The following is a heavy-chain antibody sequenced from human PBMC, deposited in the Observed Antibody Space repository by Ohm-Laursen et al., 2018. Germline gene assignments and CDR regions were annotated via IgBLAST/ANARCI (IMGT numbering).Heavy chain of an antibody. J-gene: IGHJ4*02. CDR3: ARDHSTTDNMGDY. CDR1: GFTFSSYE. CDR2: ISSSGSNI. V-gene: IGHV3-48*03. Sequence: SLRLSCAASGFTFSSYEMNWVRQAPGKGLEWVSYISSSGSNIYYADSVKGRFTISRDNAKNSLYLQMNSLRAEDTAVYYCARDHSTTDNMGDYWGQGTLVTVSS. D-gene: IGHD4-17*01.